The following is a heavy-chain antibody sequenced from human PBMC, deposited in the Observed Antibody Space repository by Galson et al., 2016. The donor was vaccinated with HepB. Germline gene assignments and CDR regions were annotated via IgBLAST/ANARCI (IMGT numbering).Heavy chain of an antibody. CDR1: GGSISSSIYY. Sequence: SETLSLTCTVSGGSISSSIYYWSWIRQPPGKGLEWIGSIYYSGSSYYNPSLKSRVTISVDTSKNQFSLKLISVTAADTAVYYCASVSSSSWYFNQQWGQGTLVTVSS. J-gene: IGHJ1*01. V-gene: IGHV4-39*01. CDR2: IYYSGSS. CDR3: ASVSSSSWYFNQQ. D-gene: IGHD6-13*01.